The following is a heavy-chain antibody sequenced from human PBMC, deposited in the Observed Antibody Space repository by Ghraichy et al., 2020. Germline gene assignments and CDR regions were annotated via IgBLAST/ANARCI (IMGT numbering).Heavy chain of an antibody. Sequence: ASGKVSCKASGYTFTTNGFTWVRQAPGQGLEWMGYINTDNGYTHYAQKFQGRLTLTTDTSSTTAYMELRSLRSDDTAVYYCARDRSSIYDFWGQGTLVTVSS. CDR1: GYTFTTNG. D-gene: IGHD2-2*01. J-gene: IGHJ4*02. CDR3: ARDRSSIYDF. CDR2: INTDNGYT. V-gene: IGHV1-18*04.